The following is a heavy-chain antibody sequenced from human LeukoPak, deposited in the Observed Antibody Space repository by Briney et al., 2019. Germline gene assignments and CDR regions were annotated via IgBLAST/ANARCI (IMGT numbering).Heavy chain of an antibody. V-gene: IGHV3-30-3*01. CDR2: ISYDGSNK. D-gene: IGHD1-26*01. CDR1: GFTFSSYA. J-gene: IGHJ4*02. Sequence: GRSLRLSCAASGFTFSSYAMHWVRQAPGKGLEWVAIISYDGSNKYYADSVKGRFTISRDNSKNTVSLQMNSLRVEDTAVYYCARDNSGSYLHGDYWGQGTLVTVSS. CDR3: ARDNSGSYLHGDY.